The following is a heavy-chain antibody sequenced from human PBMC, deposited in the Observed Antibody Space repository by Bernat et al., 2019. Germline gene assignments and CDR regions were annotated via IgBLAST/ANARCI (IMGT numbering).Heavy chain of an antibody. CDR3: GGYGAYSV. Sequence: ELQLVESGGGLVQPGGSLRLSCAVSGFTVSNNHMSWFRQAPGKGLEWVSVLFGGVSPNYADSVMGRFTISSDASKNTLYLQMNSLRAEDTAIYCCGGYGAYSVWGQGALVTVSS. D-gene: IGHD3-16*01. J-gene: IGHJ4*02. CDR2: LFGGVSP. CDR1: GFTVSNNH. V-gene: IGHV3-66*01.